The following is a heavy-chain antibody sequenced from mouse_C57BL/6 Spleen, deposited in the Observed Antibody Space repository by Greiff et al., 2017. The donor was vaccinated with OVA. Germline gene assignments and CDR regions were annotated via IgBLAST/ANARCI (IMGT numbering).Heavy chain of an antibody. CDR2: IHPNSGST. V-gene: IGHV1-64*01. CDR3: ARKGVYDGYSWFAY. D-gene: IGHD2-3*01. Sequence: VQLQQPGAELVKPGASVKLSCKASGYTFTSYWMHWVKQRPGQGLEWIGMIHPNSGSTNYNEKLKSKATLTVDKSSSTAYMQLSSLTSEDSAVYYCARKGVYDGYSWFAYWGQGTLVTVSA. J-gene: IGHJ3*01. CDR1: GYTFTSYW.